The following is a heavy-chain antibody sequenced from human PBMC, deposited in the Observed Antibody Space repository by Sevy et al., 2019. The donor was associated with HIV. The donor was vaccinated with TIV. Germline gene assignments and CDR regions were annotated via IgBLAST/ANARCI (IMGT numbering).Heavy chain of an antibody. Sequence: GGSLRLSCAASGFTFSSYWMSWVRHAPGKGLEWVANIKEDGSEKYYVDSVKGRFTVSRDNAKNSLYLQMDSLRVEDTAVYYCANYGSGSPWKILDYWGQGTLVTVSS. V-gene: IGHV3-7*01. CDR1: GFTFSSYW. J-gene: IGHJ4*02. D-gene: IGHD3-10*01. CDR2: IKEDGSEK. CDR3: ANYGSGSPWKILDY.